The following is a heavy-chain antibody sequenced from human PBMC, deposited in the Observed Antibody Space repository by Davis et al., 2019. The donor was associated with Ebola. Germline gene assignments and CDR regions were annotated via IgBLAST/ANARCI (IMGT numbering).Heavy chain of an antibody. V-gene: IGHV1-8*01. D-gene: IGHD6-6*01. J-gene: IGHJ3*02. CDR3: ARGIAARLVADI. CDR2: MNPNSGNT. Sequence: ASVKVSCKASGYTFTSYDINWVRQATGQGLEWMGWMNPNSGNTGYAQKFQGRVTMTRDTSTSTVYMELSSLRSEDTAVYYCARGIAARLVADIWGQGTMVTVSS. CDR1: GYTFTSYD.